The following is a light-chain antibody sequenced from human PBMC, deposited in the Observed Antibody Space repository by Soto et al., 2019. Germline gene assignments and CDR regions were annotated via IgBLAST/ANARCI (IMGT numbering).Light chain of an antibody. CDR1: QAIRDY. Sequence: DIQMTQSPSSLSASVGDRVTITCRASQAIRDYLVWYQQRPGKVPSLLIYAASTLQSGVPSRFSGSGFGTDFTLTISSLQSEDVATYYCQKYGVAPYTFGPGTKVDLK. CDR2: AAS. V-gene: IGKV1-27*01. CDR3: QKYGVAPYT. J-gene: IGKJ3*01.